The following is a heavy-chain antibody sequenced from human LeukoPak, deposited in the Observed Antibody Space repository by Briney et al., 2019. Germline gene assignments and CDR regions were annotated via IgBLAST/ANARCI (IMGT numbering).Heavy chain of an antibody. CDR3: ARESSDYGWFDP. CDR1: GGTFSSYA. V-gene: IGHV1-69*06. J-gene: IGHJ5*02. D-gene: IGHD4-17*01. CDR2: IIPIFGTA. Sequence: SVKVSCKASGGTFSSYAVSWVRQAPGQGLEWMGGIIPIFGTANYAQKFQGRVTITADKSTSTAYMELSSLRSEDTAVYYCARESSDYGWFDPWGQGTLVTVSS.